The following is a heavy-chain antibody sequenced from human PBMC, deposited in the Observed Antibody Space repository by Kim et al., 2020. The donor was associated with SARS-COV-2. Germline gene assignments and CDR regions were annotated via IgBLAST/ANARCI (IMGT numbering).Heavy chain of an antibody. Sequence: GGSLRLSCASIGFSFSDYSMNWVRQAPGKGLEWVAYISSSGSDNFYSDSVKGRFTVSKDGARNSLYLQMDNMRADDAAVYYCARDLEVKILTRWFFDLWGRGPRDIVSS. V-gene: IGHV3-21*01. D-gene: IGHD3-9*01. CDR3: ARDLEVKILTRWFFDL. CDR1: GFSFSDYS. J-gene: IGHJ2*01. CDR2: ISSSGSDN.